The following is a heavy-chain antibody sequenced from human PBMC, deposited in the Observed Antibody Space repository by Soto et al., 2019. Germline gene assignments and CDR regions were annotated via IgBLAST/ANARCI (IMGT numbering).Heavy chain of an antibody. V-gene: IGHV3-30*18. J-gene: IGHJ4*02. CDR2: ISYDGSNK. CDR1: GFTFSSYG. CDR3: ANDAVATILGYCFDY. D-gene: IGHD5-12*01. Sequence: GGSLRLSCAASGFTFSSYGMHWVRQAPGKGLEWVAVISYDGSNKYYADSVKGRFTLSRDNSKNTLYLQMNSLRAEDTAVYYCANDAVATILGYCFDYWGQGTLVTVSS.